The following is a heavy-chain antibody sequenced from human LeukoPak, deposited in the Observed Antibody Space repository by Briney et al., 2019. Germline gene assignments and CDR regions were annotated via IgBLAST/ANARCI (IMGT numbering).Heavy chain of an antibody. V-gene: IGHV4-39*07. CDR2: IYYVGGA. J-gene: IGHJ4*02. Sequence: SETLSLTCTVFGGSLSSDSYYWGRMRQPPGKGPEWVGTIYYVGGAFYNPSLRSRLTISMDTSRNQFSLRLSSMTAADTAVYYCARGDGGKPMGFWGQGTLVAVSS. D-gene: IGHD4-23*01. CDR1: GGSLSSDSYY. CDR3: ARGDGGKPMGF.